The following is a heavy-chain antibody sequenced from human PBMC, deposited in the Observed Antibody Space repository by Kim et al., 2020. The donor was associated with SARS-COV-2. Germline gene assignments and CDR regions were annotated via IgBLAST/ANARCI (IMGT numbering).Heavy chain of an antibody. CDR3: ARDKSSSWDDSIDY. V-gene: IGHV1-18*01. Sequence: ASVKVSCKASGYTFTSYGISWVRQAPGQGLEWMGWISAYNGNTNYAQKLQGRVTMTTDTSTSTAYMELRSLRSDDTAVYYCARDKSSSWDDSIDYWGQGTLVTVSS. J-gene: IGHJ4*02. D-gene: IGHD6-13*01. CDR2: ISAYNGNT. CDR1: GYTFTSYG.